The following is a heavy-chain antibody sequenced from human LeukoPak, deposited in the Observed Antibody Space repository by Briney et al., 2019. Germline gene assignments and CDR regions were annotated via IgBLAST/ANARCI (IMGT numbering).Heavy chain of an antibody. CDR3: ASGWYNGYYYYYMDV. CDR1: GGSISSGSYY. Sequence: TSETLSLTCTVSGGSISSGSYYWSWIRYPAGKGLEWIGRIYTSGSTNYNPSLKSRVTISVDTSKNQFSLKLSSVTAADTAVYYCASGWYNGYYYYYMDVWGKGTTVTISS. V-gene: IGHV4-61*02. J-gene: IGHJ6*03. D-gene: IGHD6-19*01. CDR2: IYTSGST.